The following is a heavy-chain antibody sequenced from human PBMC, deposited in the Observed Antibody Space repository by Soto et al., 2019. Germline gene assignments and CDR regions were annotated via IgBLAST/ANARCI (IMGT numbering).Heavy chain of an antibody. CDR2: ISGSGGST. V-gene: IGHV3-23*01. CDR3: AKDREQLAPYYYGMDV. D-gene: IGHD6-13*01. CDR1: GFTFSSYA. Sequence: EVQLLESGGGLVQPGGSLRLSCAASGFTFSSYAMSWVRQAPGKGLEWVSVISGSGGSTYYADSVKGRFTISRDNSKNALYLQMNSLRADDTAVYYCAKDREQLAPYYYGMDVWGQGTTVTVAS. J-gene: IGHJ6*02.